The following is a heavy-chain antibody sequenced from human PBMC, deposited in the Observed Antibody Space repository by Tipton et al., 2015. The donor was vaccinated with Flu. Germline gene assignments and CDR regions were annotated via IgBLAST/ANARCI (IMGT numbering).Heavy chain of an antibody. CDR1: GGSISSSSYY. CDR2: IYYSGST. D-gene: IGHD3-22*01. CDR3: ARLRANYYDSSGYSDY. J-gene: IGHJ4*02. V-gene: IGHV4-39*07. Sequence: TLSLTCTVSGGSISSSSYYWGWTRQPPGKGLEWIGSIYYSGSTYYNPSLKSRVTISVDTSKNQLSLKLSSVTAADTAVYYCARLRANYYDSSGYSDYWGQGTLVTVSS.